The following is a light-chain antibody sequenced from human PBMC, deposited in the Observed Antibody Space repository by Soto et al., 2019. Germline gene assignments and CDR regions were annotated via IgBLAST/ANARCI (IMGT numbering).Light chain of an antibody. V-gene: IGLV1-44*01. CDR2: TNN. CDR3: AGWDDSLNGLYV. CDR1: SSNIGNNT. J-gene: IGLJ1*01. Sequence: QSVLTQPPSASETPGQWVTISCSGSSSNIGNNTVNWYQQLPGTAPKLLIHTNNERPSGVPDRFSGSKSGTSASLAISGLQSEDEADYYCAGWDDSLNGLYVFGTGTKVTVL.